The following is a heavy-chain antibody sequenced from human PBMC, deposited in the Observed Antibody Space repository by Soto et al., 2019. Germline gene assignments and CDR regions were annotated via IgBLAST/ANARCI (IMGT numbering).Heavy chain of an antibody. CDR1: DGSMSRDY. CDR2: IYYSGST. J-gene: IGHJ4*02. Sequence: SEAWSVRRSGSDGSMSRDYWSGIRQPPGKGLEWIGYIYYSGSTTYNPSLKSRVTISVDTSKNQFSLKLSSVTAADTAVYYCARRYGDYFAYWGQGTLVTVS. V-gene: IGHV4-59*08. CDR3: ARRYGDYFAY. D-gene: IGHD4-17*01.